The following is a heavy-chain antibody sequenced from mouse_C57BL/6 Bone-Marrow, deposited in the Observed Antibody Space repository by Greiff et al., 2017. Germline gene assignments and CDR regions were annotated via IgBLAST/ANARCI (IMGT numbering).Heavy chain of an antibody. V-gene: IGHV1-42*01. D-gene: IGHD2-1*01. CDR2: INPSTGGT. CDR1: GYSFTGYY. J-gene: IGHJ1*01. Sequence: EVKLMESGPELVKPGASVKISCKASGYSFTGYYMNWVKQSPEKSLEWIGEINPSTGGTTYNQKFKAKATLTVDKSSSTAYMQLKSLTSADSAVYYCARWGIYYGNQDRCFDVWGAGTTVTVSS. CDR3: ARWGIYYGNQDRCFDV.